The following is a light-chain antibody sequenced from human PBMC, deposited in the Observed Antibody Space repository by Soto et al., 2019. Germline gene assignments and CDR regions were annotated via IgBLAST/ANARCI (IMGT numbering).Light chain of an antibody. V-gene: IGKV2-28*01. CDR3: MQALQTSWT. CDR1: QSLLHSNGYNY. J-gene: IGKJ1*01. Sequence: DLVMTQSPLSLPVTLGEPASISCRSSQSLLHSNGYNYLDWYLQKPGQSPQLLIYLGSNRASGVPDRFSGSGSGTDFTLKISRVEAEDVGVYYCMQALQTSWTFGQGTKVEIK. CDR2: LGS.